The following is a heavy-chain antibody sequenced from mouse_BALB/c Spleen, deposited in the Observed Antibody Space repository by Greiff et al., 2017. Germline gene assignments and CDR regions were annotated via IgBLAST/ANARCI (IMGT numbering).Heavy chain of an antibody. Sequence: VQLQQPGAELVKPGASVKLSCKASGYTFTSYWMHWVKQRPGQGLEWIGEINPSNGRTNYNEKFKSKATLTVDKSSSTAYMQLSSLTSEDSAVYYCARFLYDSYAMDYWGQGTSVTVSS. D-gene: IGHD1-1*01. CDR2: INPSNGRT. V-gene: IGHV1S81*02. CDR1: GYTFTSYW. CDR3: ARFLYDSYAMDY. J-gene: IGHJ4*01.